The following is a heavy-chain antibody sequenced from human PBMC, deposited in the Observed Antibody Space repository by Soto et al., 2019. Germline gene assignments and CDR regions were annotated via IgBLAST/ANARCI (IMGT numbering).Heavy chain of an antibody. J-gene: IGHJ4*02. D-gene: IGHD3-3*01. Sequence: GGSLRLSCAASGFIFRKYWMTWVRQAPGKGLEWVANIKADGSEKYYVDSVKGRFIISRDNARNSLYLRMNSLSAEDTAIYYCARDHDFWSGYSYYYDYWGQGTRVTVSS. V-gene: IGHV3-7*01. CDR3: ARDHDFWSGYSYYYDY. CDR2: IKADGSEK. CDR1: GFIFRKYW.